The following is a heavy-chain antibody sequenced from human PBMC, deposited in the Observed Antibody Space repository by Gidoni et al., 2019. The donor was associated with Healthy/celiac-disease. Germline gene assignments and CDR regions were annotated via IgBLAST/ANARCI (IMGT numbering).Heavy chain of an antibody. CDR1: GGSFSGYY. J-gene: IGHJ1*01. D-gene: IGHD3-10*01. Sequence: QVQLQQWGAGLLKPSETLSLTSAVYGGSFSGYYWSWIRQPPGKGLEWIGEINHSGSTNYNPSLKSRVTISVDTSKNQFSLKLSSVTAADTAVYYCARAPIYYGSGSYYQPFAEYFQHWGQGTLVTVSS. CDR3: ARAPIYYGSGSYYQPFAEYFQH. CDR2: INHSGST. V-gene: IGHV4-34*01.